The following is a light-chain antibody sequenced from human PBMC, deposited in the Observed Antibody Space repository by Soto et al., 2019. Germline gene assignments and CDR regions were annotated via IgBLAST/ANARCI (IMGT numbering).Light chain of an antibody. CDR3: MQALQSHRIFT. J-gene: IGKJ3*01. Sequence: DIVMTQSPLSLPVTPGEPASISCRSSQSLLHSNGYNYLDWYLQKPGQSPQLLIYLGSNRASGVPDRCSGRVSGTDSGLKISRVESVDVGVYYCMQALQSHRIFTFGPGTKVDIK. CDR2: LGS. V-gene: IGKV2-28*01. CDR1: QSLLHSNGYNY.